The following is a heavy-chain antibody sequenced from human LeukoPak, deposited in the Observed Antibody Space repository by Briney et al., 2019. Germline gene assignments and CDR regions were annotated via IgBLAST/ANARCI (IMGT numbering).Heavy chain of an antibody. CDR3: AKGSSADY. CDR2: ISYDGSNK. D-gene: IGHD3-22*01. Sequence: GALRLSCAASGSTFSSYGMHWVRRAPGKGLEWVAVISYDGSNKYYADSVKGRFTISRDNSKNTLYLQINSLRAEDTAVYYCAKGSSADYWGQGTLVTVSS. CDR1: GSTFSSYG. V-gene: IGHV3-30*18. J-gene: IGHJ4*02.